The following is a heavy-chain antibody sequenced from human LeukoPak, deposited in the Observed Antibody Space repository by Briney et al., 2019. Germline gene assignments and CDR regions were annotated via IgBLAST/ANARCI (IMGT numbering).Heavy chain of an antibody. J-gene: IGHJ1*01. CDR2: ISYDGSNK. V-gene: IGHV3-30*03. D-gene: IGHD6-13*01. CDR3: ARDWSDSTNWYANFQH. Sequence: GGSLRLSCAASGFTFSSYGMHWVRQAPGKGLEWVAVISYDGSNKYYADSVKGRFTISRDNSKNTLYLQMNSLRAEDTAVYYCARDWSDSTNWYANFQHWGQGTLVTVSS. CDR1: GFTFSSYG.